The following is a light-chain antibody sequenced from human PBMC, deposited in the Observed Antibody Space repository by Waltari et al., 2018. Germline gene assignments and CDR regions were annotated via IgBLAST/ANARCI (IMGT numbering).Light chain of an antibody. J-gene: IGKJ4*01. CDR1: QSILYSSNNKKY. CDR3: QQYYSTPFT. Sequence: DIVMTQSPDSLAVSLGERATINCKSSQSILYSSNNKKYLAWYQQKPGQSPKLRIYWASTRDSGVPDRFSGSGSGTDFTLTISSLQTEDVAVYYCQQYYSTPFTFGVGTKVEIK. V-gene: IGKV4-1*01. CDR2: WAS.